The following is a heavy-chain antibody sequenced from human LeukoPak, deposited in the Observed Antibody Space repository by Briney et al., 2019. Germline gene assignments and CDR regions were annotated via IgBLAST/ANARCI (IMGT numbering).Heavy chain of an antibody. CDR1: GITVSSNY. Sequence: PGGSLRLSCAASGITVSSNYMSWVRQPPGKGLEWVSIIYSGGTTYYADSVQGRFTISRDNSKNTVYLQMNSLRVEDTAVHYCARDPRTTGKTNYGMDVWGQGTTVTVSS. D-gene: IGHD4-17*01. J-gene: IGHJ6*02. CDR3: ARDPRTTGKTNYGMDV. CDR2: IYSGGTT. V-gene: IGHV3-53*01.